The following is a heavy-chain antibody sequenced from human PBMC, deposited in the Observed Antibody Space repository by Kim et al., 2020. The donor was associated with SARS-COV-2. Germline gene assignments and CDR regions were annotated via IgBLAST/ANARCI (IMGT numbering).Heavy chain of an antibody. Sequence: RDTTQYAEAVKGRCTSARDESKSALYLQMNSLKTEDTAVYYCARGPEMSDWGQGTLVTVSS. V-gene: IGHV3-72*01. CDR2: RDTT. J-gene: IGHJ4*02. CDR3: ARGPEMSD.